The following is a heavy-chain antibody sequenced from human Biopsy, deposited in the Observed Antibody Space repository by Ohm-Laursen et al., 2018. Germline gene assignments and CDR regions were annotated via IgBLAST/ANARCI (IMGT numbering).Heavy chain of an antibody. CDR1: GGTLINYA. V-gene: IGHV1-69*01. Sequence: SSVKVSCKASGGTLINYAISWVRQAPGQGLEWMGGIIPMFGTANYAQMFQGRVTISADESTSTSYMELSSLTTEDTAIYYCARGPDSGSHSCFDYWGRGTLVTVSS. D-gene: IGHD1-26*01. CDR2: IIPMFGTA. CDR3: ARGPDSGSHSCFDY. J-gene: IGHJ4*02.